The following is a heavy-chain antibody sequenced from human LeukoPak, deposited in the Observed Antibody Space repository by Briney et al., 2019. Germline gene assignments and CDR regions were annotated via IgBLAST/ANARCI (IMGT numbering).Heavy chain of an antibody. V-gene: IGHV3-30*18. Sequence: GRSLRLSCAASGFSFSSYGMHWVRQAPGKGLEWVAGISYDGSNKYNADSVKGRFTISRDNSKNTLYLQMNSLRAEDTAVYYCAKIKGFDWLSPIFDYWGQGTLVTVSS. CDR2: ISYDGSNK. CDR3: AKIKGFDWLSPIFDY. CDR1: GFSFSSYG. J-gene: IGHJ4*02. D-gene: IGHD3-9*01.